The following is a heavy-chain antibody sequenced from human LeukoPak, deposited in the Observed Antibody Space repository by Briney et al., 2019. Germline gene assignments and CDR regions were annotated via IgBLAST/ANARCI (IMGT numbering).Heavy chain of an antibody. CDR2: ISGSGGST. CDR3: AKGTDPYYYYYMDV. CDR1: GFTFSSYA. J-gene: IGHJ6*03. V-gene: IGHV3-23*01. Sequence: GGSLRLSCAASGFTFSSYAMSWVRQAPGKGLEWVSAISGSGGSTYYADSVKGRFTISRDNSKNTLYLQMNSLRAEDTAVYYCAKGTDPYYYYYMDVWGKGTTVTVSS.